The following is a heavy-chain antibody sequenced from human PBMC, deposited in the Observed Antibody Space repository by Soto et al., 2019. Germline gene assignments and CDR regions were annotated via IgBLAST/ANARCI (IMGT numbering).Heavy chain of an antibody. J-gene: IGHJ4*02. V-gene: IGHV3-21*01. D-gene: IGHD1-26*01. CDR3: ARGSAFIGLDY. Sequence: GGSLRLSYAVSGFIFSRYSMNWVRQAPGKGLEWVSSIGTSGSYIYDTDSVKGRFTISRDNTKDSLYLQMNSLRAEDTAIYYCARGSAFIGLDYWGQGTPVTVSS. CDR1: GFIFSRYS. CDR2: IGTSGSYI.